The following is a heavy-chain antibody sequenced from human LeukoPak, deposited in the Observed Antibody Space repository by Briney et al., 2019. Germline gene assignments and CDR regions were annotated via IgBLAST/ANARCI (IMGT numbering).Heavy chain of an antibody. J-gene: IGHJ4*02. Sequence: GESLKISCKGSGYSFTSYWISWVRQMPGKGLEWMGRIDPSDSYTNYSPSFQGHVTISVDKSISTAYLQWRSLKASDTAMYYCARRLQRHFDYWGQGTLVTVSS. V-gene: IGHV5-10-1*01. CDR2: IDPSDSYT. D-gene: IGHD2-15*01. CDR3: ARRLQRHFDY. CDR1: GYSFTSYW.